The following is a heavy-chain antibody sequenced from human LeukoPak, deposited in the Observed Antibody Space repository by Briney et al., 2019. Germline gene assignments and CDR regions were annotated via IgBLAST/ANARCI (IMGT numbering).Heavy chain of an antibody. CDR1: GYTFTGYY. Sequence: ASVKVSCKASGYTFTGYYVHWVRQAPGQGLEWMGWINPNSGGTNYAQKFQGRVTMTRDTSISTAYMELSRLRSDDTAVYYCARPRLAAAGWFDPWGQGTLVTVSS. CDR2: INPNSGGT. V-gene: IGHV1-2*02. J-gene: IGHJ5*02. CDR3: ARPRLAAAGWFDP. D-gene: IGHD6-13*01.